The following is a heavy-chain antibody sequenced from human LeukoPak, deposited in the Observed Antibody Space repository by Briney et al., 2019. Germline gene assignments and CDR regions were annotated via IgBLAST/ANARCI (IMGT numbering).Heavy chain of an antibody. CDR1: GFCFRNYW. D-gene: IGHD3-10*02. CDR3: SAGDVYI. V-gene: IGHV3-7*01. J-gene: IGHJ3*02. Sequence: GGSLRLSCEVSGFCFRNYWMTWVRQAPGKGLEWVANINQDESVEQYADSVKGRFTITRDNGKNSLYLQMNSLRAEDTAVYYCSAGDVYIWGQGTMVTVSS. CDR2: INQDESVE.